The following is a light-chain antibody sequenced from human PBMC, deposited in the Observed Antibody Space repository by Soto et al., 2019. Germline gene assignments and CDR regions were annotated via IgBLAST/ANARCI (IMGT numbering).Light chain of an antibody. V-gene: IGLV2-8*01. CDR2: EVS. CDR3: SSYAGSNNPVI. CDR1: SSDVGGYNY. Sequence: QSALTQPPSASGSPGQSVTISCTGTSSDVGGYNYVSWYQQHPGKAPKFLIFEVSRRPSGVPDRFSGSKSGNTASLTVSGLQVADEADYYCSSYAGSNNPVIFGGGTKVTVL. J-gene: IGLJ2*01.